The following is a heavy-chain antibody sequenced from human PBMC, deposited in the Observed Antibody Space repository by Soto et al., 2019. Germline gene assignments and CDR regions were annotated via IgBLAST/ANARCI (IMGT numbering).Heavy chain of an antibody. Sequence: GGSLRLSCAASGFTFSSYSMNWVRQAPGKGLEWVSSISSSGSTIYYADSVKGRFTISRDNSKNSLYLQMNSLRAEDTAVYYCAKGIAARLVFDYWGQGTLVTVSS. CDR3: AKGIAARLVFDY. D-gene: IGHD6-13*01. J-gene: IGHJ4*02. CDR1: GFTFSSYS. CDR2: ISSSGSTI. V-gene: IGHV3-21*04.